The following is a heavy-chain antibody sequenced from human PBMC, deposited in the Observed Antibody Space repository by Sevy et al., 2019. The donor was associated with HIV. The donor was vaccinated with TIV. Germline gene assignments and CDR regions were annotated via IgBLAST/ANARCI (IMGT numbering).Heavy chain of an antibody. CDR2: ILYDGTIK. V-gene: IGHV3-30*03. CDR3: ARGGGYCGGDCYSIDY. Sequence: GGSLRLSCAASGFTFSSYVMHWVRQAPGKGLEWVALILYDGTIKYYADSVKGRFTISRDNSKDTLFLQMNSLTPEDTAVYYCARGGGYCGGDCYSIDYWGQGALVTVSS. J-gene: IGHJ4*02. D-gene: IGHD2-21*02. CDR1: GFTFSSYV.